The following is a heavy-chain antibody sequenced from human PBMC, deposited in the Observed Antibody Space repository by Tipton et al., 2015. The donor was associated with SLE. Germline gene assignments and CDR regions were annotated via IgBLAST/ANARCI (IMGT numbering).Heavy chain of an antibody. V-gene: IGHV3-30*04. J-gene: IGHJ2*01. Sequence: QLVQSGGGVVQPGRSLRLSCAASGFTFSSYAMHWVRQAPGKGLEWVAVISYDGSNKYYADSVKGRFTISRDNSKNTLYLQMNSLRAEDTAVYYCARAPQQGYWYFDLWGRGTLVTVSS. CDR1: GFTFSSYA. CDR3: ARAPQQGYWYFDL. CDR2: ISYDGSNK. D-gene: IGHD1/OR15-1a*01.